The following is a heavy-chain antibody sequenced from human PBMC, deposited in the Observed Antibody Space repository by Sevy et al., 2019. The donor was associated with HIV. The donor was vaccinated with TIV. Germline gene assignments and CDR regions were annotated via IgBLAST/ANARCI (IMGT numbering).Heavy chain of an antibody. CDR3: ARNLDYYDTSAFYS. CDR1: GFTFSYYD. J-gene: IGHJ5*01. Sequence: GGSLRLSCAASGFTFSYYDMNWVRQAPGTGLEWVSSISSAGSYIKYGDSVKGRFTISRDNAKNSLYLQMNSLRAEDTAVYFCARNLDYYDTSAFYSWGQGTPVTVSS. V-gene: IGHV3-21*01. D-gene: IGHD3-22*01. CDR2: ISSAGSYI.